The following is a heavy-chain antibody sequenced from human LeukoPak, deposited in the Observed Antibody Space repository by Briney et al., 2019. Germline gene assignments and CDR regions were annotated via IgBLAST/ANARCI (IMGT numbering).Heavy chain of an antibody. Sequence: ASETLSLTCTVSGGSISSGDYYWSWIRQPPGKGLEWIGEINHSGSTNYNPSLKSRVTISVDTSKNQFSLKLSSVTAADTAVYYCASQYYDILTGYTYYFDYWGQGTLVTVSS. D-gene: IGHD3-9*01. CDR2: INHSGST. CDR3: ASQYYDILTGYTYYFDY. J-gene: IGHJ4*02. CDR1: GGSISSGDYY. V-gene: IGHV4-39*07.